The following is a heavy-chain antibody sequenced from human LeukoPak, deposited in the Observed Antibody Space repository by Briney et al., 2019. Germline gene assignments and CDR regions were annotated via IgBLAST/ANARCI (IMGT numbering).Heavy chain of an antibody. J-gene: IGHJ4*02. CDR2: IYYTGST. CDR3: ARGRGYLDY. Sequence: PSETLSLTCTVSGGSISSYYWNWIRRPPGKGLEWIGYIYYTGSTNYNPSLKSRVTISLDTSKNQFSLRLTSVTPADTAVYYCARGRGYLDYWGQGTLVTVSS. CDR1: GGSISSYY. V-gene: IGHV4-59*01. D-gene: IGHD3-16*01.